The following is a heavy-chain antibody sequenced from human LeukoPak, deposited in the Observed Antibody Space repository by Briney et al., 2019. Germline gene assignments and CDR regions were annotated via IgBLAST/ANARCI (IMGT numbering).Heavy chain of an antibody. CDR3: ARDRCSGGSCYLNYGMDV. V-gene: IGHV3-21*01. D-gene: IGHD2-15*01. Sequence: GGSLRLSCAASGFTFSSYSMNWVRQAPGKGLEWVSSISSSSSYIYYADSVKGRFTISRDNAMNSLYLQMNSLRAEDTAVYYCARDRCSGGSCYLNYGMDVWGQGTTVTVSS. CDR1: GFTFSSYS. J-gene: IGHJ6*02. CDR2: ISSSSSYI.